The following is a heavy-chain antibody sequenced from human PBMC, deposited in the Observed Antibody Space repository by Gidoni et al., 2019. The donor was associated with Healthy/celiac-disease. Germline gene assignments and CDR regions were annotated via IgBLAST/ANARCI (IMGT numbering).Heavy chain of an antibody. CDR2: IIPIFGTA. CDR3: ATPRWGYYYDSSGTPLTHAFDI. J-gene: IGHJ3*02. D-gene: IGHD3-22*01. Sequence: QVQLVQSGAEVKKPGASVKVSCKASGGTFSSYAISWVRQAPGQGLEWMGGIIPIFGTANYAQKFQGRVTITADESTSTAYMELSSLRSEDTAVYYCATPRWGYYYDSSGTPLTHAFDIWGQGTMVTVSS. CDR1: GGTFSSYA. V-gene: IGHV1-69*01.